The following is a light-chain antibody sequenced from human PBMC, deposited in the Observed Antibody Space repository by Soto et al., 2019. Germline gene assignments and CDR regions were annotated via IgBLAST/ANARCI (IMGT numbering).Light chain of an antibody. CDR2: GAS. CDR1: QCISSN. V-gene: IGKV3-15*01. CDR3: QQFHDWPMT. Sequence: EIVMTQSPATLSVSPGERATLSCRASQCISSNLAWYQQKPGQAPRLLISGASTRATGIPARFSGSGSGTDFTLTISSLQSEDFAVYYCQQFHDWPMTFGPGTKVDIK. J-gene: IGKJ3*01.